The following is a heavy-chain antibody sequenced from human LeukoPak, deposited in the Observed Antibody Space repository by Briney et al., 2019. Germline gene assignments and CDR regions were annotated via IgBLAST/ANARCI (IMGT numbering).Heavy chain of an antibody. CDR1: GFTFGDYA. CDR3: ARSGRSSGWYRAFGI. Sequence: GGSLRLSCTASGFTFGDYAMSWVRQAPGKGLEWVSSINWQGGSIGYADSVKGRFTISRDNAKNSLYLQMNTLRVEDTALYYCARSGRSSGWYRAFGIWGQGTMVTVSS. J-gene: IGHJ3*02. CDR2: INWQGGSI. V-gene: IGHV3-20*04. D-gene: IGHD6-19*01.